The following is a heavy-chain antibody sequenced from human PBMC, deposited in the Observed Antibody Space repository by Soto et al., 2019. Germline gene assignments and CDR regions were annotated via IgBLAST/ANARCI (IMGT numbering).Heavy chain of an antibody. CDR3: ARLRVRGGAKAFDI. CDR1: GGSISSSSYY. J-gene: IGHJ3*02. Sequence: QLQLQESGPGLVKPSETLSLTCTVSGGSISSSSYYWGWIRQPPGKGLEWIGSIYYSGSTYYNPSLKSRVTISVDTSKNQFSLKLSSVTAADTAVYYCARLRVRGGAKAFDIWGQGTMVTVSS. CDR2: IYYSGST. D-gene: IGHD3-10*01. V-gene: IGHV4-39*01.